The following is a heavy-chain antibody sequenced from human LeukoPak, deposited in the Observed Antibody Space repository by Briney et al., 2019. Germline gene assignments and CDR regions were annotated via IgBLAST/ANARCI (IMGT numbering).Heavy chain of an antibody. Sequence: PSETLSLTCTVSGDSISSSSSYWGWIRQPPGEGLEWIGSIYYSGSTNYNPSLKSRVTISVDTSKNQFSLKLSSVTAADTAVYYCASGVLRFTPRSRLAWGYWGQGTLVTVSS. CDR1: GDSISSSSSY. V-gene: IGHV4-39*07. CDR2: IYYSGST. D-gene: IGHD3-3*01. J-gene: IGHJ4*02. CDR3: ASGVLRFTPRSRLAWGY.